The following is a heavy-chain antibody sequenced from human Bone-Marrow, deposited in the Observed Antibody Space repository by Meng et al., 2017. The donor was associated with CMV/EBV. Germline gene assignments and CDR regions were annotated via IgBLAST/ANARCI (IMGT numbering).Heavy chain of an antibody. J-gene: IGHJ6*02. D-gene: IGHD2-2*01. Sequence: GGSLRLSCKGSGYSFTSYWIGWVRQMPGKGLEWMGIIYPGDSDTRYSPSFQGQVTTSADKSISTAYLQWSSLKASDTAMYYCARSIVVVPAAKHYYYYGMDVWGQGTTVTVSS. V-gene: IGHV5-51*01. CDR3: ARSIVVVPAAKHYYYYGMDV. CDR1: GYSFTSYW. CDR2: IYPGDSDT.